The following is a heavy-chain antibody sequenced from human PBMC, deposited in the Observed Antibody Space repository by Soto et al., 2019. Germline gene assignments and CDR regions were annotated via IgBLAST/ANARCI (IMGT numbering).Heavy chain of an antibody. D-gene: IGHD3-10*01. J-gene: IGHJ4*02. Sequence: ASVKVSCKASGYNFMPYGVNWVRQAPGQGLEWMGWISPWKGNTNYAQSFQGRVTMTTDTSTSTAYTELRSLTSDDTAVYYCARDLDPSGSYYTDYCGPGTLVTVSS. CDR1: GYNFMPYG. V-gene: IGHV1-18*04. CDR2: ISPWKGNT. CDR3: ARDLDPSGSYYTDY.